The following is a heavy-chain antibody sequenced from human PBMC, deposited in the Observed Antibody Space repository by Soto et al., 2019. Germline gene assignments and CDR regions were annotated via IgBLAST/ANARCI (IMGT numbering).Heavy chain of an antibody. CDR2: ISAYNGNT. Sequence: QVQLVQSGAEVKKPGASVKVSCKASGYTFTSYGISWVRQAPGQGLEWMGWISAYNGNTNYAQKFQGRVTITADESTSTAYMELSSLRSEDTAVYYCARGDSRYNWNDAGYWGQGTLVTVSS. J-gene: IGHJ4*02. CDR3: ARGDSRYNWNDAGY. D-gene: IGHD1-20*01. CDR1: GYTFTSYG. V-gene: IGHV1-18*04.